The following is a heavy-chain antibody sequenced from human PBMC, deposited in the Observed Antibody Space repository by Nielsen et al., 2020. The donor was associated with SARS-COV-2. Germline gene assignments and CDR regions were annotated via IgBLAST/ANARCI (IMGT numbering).Heavy chain of an antibody. CDR2: ISYDGSNK. CDR1: GFTFSSYA. V-gene: IGHV3-30-3*01. CDR3: ARDSRGGSYSSSWYFDL. J-gene: IGHJ4*02. Sequence: GGSLRLSCAASGFTFSSYAMHWVRQAPGKGLEWVAVISYDGSNKYYADSVKGRLTISRDNTKNSLYLQINSLRDDDSAVYYCARDSRGGSYSSSWYFDLWGQGTLVTASS. D-gene: IGHD6-13*01.